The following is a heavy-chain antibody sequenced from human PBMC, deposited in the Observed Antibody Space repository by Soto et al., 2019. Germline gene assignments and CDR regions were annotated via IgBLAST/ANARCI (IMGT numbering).Heavy chain of an antibody. J-gene: IGHJ4*02. CDR3: ARGDSMLPSILTSHLDF. D-gene: IGHD2-15*01. V-gene: IGHV4-30-4*01. CDR1: GDTIYSDNSY. Sequence: QVQLRESGPGLVKPSQTLSLTCTVSGDTIYSDNSYWPWIRQPPGRGLELIASIYYSGPIYYNPSLTRRTIISVDTSKSQFSLRLSTVTAADTAVYFCARGDSMLPSILTSHLDFWGQGILVTVSS. CDR2: IYYSGPI.